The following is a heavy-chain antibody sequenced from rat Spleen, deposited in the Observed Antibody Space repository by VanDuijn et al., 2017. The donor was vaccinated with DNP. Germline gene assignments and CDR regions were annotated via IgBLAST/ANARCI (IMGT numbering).Heavy chain of an antibody. V-gene: IGHV3-3*01. CDR3: ARSTLTTEALGY. Sequence: EVQLQESGPGLVKPSQSLALTCSVTGYSITSSYRWSWIREFPGNKLEWMGHINSVGSTNYNPSLKSRISITRDTSKNQFFLQVNSVTSEDTGTYYCARSTLTTEALGYWGQGVMVTVSS. CDR1: GYSITSSYR. D-gene: IGHD1-11*01. CDR2: INSVGST. J-gene: IGHJ2*01.